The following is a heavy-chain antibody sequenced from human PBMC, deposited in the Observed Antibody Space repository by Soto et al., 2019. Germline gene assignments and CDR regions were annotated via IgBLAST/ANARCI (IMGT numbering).Heavy chain of an antibody. Sequence: ASVKVSCKASGYTFTSYDINWVRQVTGQGLEWMGWMNPNSGNTGYAQKFQGRVTMTRNTSISTAYMELSSLRSEDTAVYYCARGQFGESSPYYYYYMDVWGKGTTVTVSS. CDR2: MNPNSGNT. CDR1: GYTFTSYD. V-gene: IGHV1-8*01. CDR3: ARGQFGESSPYYYYYMDV. D-gene: IGHD3-10*01. J-gene: IGHJ6*03.